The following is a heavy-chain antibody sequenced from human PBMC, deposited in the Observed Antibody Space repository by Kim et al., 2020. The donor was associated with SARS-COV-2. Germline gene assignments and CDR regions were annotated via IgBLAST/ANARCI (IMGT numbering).Heavy chain of an antibody. V-gene: IGHV1-2*02. CDR1: GYTFTGYY. Sequence: ASVKVSCKASGYTFTGYYMHWVRQAPGQGLEWMGWINPNSGGTNYAQKFQGRVTMTRAPSISTAYMELSRLRSDDTAVYYCASNLAAAGYNWFDPWGQGTLVTVSS. CDR2: INPNSGGT. J-gene: IGHJ5*02. D-gene: IGHD6-13*01. CDR3: ASNLAAAGYNWFDP.